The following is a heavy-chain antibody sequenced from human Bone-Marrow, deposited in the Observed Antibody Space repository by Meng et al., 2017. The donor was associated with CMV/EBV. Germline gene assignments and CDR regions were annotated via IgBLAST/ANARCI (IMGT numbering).Heavy chain of an antibody. Sequence: SETLSLTCDVHGGSLSDHYWNWIRQSPGKGLEWIGEINHSGSTNYNPSLKSRVTISVDTSKNQFSLKLSSVTAADTAVYYCARAWSGPVTTGLWFDPWGQGTLVTVSS. CDR3: ARAWSGPVTTGLWFDP. CDR2: INHSGST. D-gene: IGHD4-17*01. J-gene: IGHJ5*02. CDR1: GGSLSDHY. V-gene: IGHV4-34*01.